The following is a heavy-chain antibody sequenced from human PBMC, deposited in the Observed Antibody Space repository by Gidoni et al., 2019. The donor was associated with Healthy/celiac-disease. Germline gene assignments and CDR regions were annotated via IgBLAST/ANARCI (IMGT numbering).Heavy chain of an antibody. CDR1: GFTFSSYA. CDR3: AKTPHIVVVPAAIPLYYFDY. CDR2: ISGSGGST. D-gene: IGHD2-2*02. J-gene: IGHJ4*02. V-gene: IGHV3-23*01. Sequence: EVQLLESGGGLVQPGGSLRLSCAASGFTFSSYAMSWVRQAPGKGLECVSAISGSGGSTYYADSVKVRFTISRDNSKNTLYLQMNSLRAEDTAVYYCAKTPHIVVVPAAIPLYYFDYWGQGTLVTVSS.